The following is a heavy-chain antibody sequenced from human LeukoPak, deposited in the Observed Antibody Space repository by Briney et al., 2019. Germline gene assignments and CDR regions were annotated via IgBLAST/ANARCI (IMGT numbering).Heavy chain of an antibody. D-gene: IGHD3-10*01. Sequence: GGSLRLSCSVSGFTFDDYAINWVSQAPGKGLEWVSNINWNGGSIGYGDSVKGRFTISRDNAKNSVFLQMDSLRADDTALYYCARDMLLGDAFDIWGQGTMVIVPS. CDR3: ARDMLLGDAFDI. V-gene: IGHV3-20*04. J-gene: IGHJ3*02. CDR1: GFTFDDYA. CDR2: INWNGGSI.